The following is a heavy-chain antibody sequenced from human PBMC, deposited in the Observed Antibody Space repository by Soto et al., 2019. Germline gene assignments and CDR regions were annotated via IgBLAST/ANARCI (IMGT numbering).Heavy chain of an antibody. V-gene: IGHV4-4*02. CDR1: GGSISSSNW. CDR3: ARDHGDYITTYYYYGMDV. CDR2: IYHSGGT. J-gene: IGHJ6*02. D-gene: IGHD4-17*01. Sequence: SETLSLTCAVSGGSISSSNWWSWVRQPPGKGLEWIGEIYHSGGTNYNPSLKSRVTISVDKSKNQFSLKLSSVTAADTAVYYCARDHGDYITTYYYYGMDVWGQGTTVTVSS.